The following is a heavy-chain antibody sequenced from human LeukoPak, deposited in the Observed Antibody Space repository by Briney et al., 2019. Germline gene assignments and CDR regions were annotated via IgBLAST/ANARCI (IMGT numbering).Heavy chain of an antibody. CDR1: GGSFSGYY. J-gene: IGHJ4*02. V-gene: IGHV4-34*01. CDR2: INHSGST. Sequence: PSETLSLTCAVCGGSFSGYYWSWIRQPPGKGLEWIGEINHSGSTNYNPSLKSRVTISVDTSKNQFSLKLSSVTAADTAVYYCARVRWIQLWFDYWGQGTLVTVSS. CDR3: ARVRWIQLWFDY. D-gene: IGHD5-18*01.